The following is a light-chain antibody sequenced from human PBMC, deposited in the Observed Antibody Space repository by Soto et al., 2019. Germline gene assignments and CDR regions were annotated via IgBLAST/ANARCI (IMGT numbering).Light chain of an antibody. CDR2: NNN. CDR1: SSNIGVNT. V-gene: IGLV1-44*01. CDR3: AAWDDSLNGVL. J-gene: IGLJ2*01. Sequence: QSVLTQPPSASGPSGPSVTISWSGSSSNIGVNTVSWYQQLPGTAPKLLIQNNNQRPSGVPDRYSGSKSGTSASLVLSGLQSDDEAEYYCAAWDDSLNGVLFGGGTKLTVL.